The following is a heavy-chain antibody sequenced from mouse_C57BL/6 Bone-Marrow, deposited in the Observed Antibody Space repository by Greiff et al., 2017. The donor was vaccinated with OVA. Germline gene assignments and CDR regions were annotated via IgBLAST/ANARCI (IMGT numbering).Heavy chain of an antibody. CDR3: ARYYYGSSPYYYAMDY. CDR1: GFSLTSYG. D-gene: IGHD1-1*01. Sequence: VKLVESGPGLVQPSQSLSITCTVSGFSLTSYGVHWVRQSPGKGLEWLGVIWSGGSTDYNAAFISRLSISKDNSKSQVFFKMNSLQADDTAIYYCARYYYGSSPYYYAMDYWGQGTSVTVSS. J-gene: IGHJ4*01. V-gene: IGHV2-2*01. CDR2: IWSGGST.